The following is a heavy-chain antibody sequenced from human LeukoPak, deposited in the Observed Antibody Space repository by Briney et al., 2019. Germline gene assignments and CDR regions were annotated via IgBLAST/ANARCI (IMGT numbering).Heavy chain of an antibody. CDR3: ARGPPSIFGVVIGGYWGLTFDY. V-gene: IGHV4-31*03. CDR2: IYYSGST. D-gene: IGHD3-3*01. J-gene: IGHJ4*02. Sequence: SETLSLTCTVSGGSISSGGYSWSWIRQHPGKGPEWIGYIYYSGSTYYNPSLKSRVTISVDTSKNQFSLKLSSVTAADTAVYYCARGPPSIFGVVIGGYWGLTFDYWGQGTLVTVSS. CDR1: GGSISSGGYS.